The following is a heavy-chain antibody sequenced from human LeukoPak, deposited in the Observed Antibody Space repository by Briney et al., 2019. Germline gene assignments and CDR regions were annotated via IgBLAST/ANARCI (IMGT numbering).Heavy chain of an antibody. D-gene: IGHD2-2*01. Sequence: PGGSLRLSCGGSGFSFGNYWMSWVRQAPGKGLKWVASIKPDGSEKYYVESVKGRFTVSRDNAESSLYLQMNSLRAEDTALYYCARDAYSRTSRYTGWFDQWGQGTLVTVSS. J-gene: IGHJ5*02. CDR1: GFSFGNYW. CDR2: IKPDGSEK. CDR3: ARDAYSRTSRYTGWFDQ. V-gene: IGHV3-7*01.